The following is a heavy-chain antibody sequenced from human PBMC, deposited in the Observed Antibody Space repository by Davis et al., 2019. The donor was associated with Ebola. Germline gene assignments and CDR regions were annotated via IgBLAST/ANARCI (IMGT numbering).Heavy chain of an antibody. CDR2: IYYSGST. Sequence: SETLSPTCTVPGGPISSSSYYWGWIRQPPGKGLEWIGSIYYSGSTYYNPSLNSRVTISVDTSKNQFSLKLISVTAADTAMYYCERQYCGAGSSSCDYWGQGALVTVSS. J-gene: IGHJ4*02. D-gene: IGHD6-6*01. CDR3: ERQYCGAGSSSCDY. V-gene: IGHV4-39*07. CDR1: GGPISSSSYY.